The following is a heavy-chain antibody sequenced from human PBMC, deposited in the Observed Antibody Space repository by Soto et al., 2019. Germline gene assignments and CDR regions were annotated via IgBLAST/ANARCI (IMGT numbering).Heavy chain of an antibody. CDR3: ARSLGDSTSLDY. Sequence: QVQLVQSGADVRKPGASVKISCKASGYTFTSYYMHWVRQAPGQGLEWMGIINPSGGRTTYAQKCQGRVTMTRDTSTSTVYMALSSLRSEDTAVYYCARSLGDSTSLDYWGQGTLVTVSS. J-gene: IGHJ4*02. V-gene: IGHV1-46*01. CDR1: GYTFTSYY. D-gene: IGHD2-2*01. CDR2: INPSGGRT.